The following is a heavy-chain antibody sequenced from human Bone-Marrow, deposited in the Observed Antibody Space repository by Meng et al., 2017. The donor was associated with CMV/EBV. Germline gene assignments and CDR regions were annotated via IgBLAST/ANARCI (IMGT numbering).Heavy chain of an antibody. CDR1: GFTFSSYG. Sequence: GESLKISCAASGFTFSSYGMHWVRQAPGKGLEWVAVIWYDGSNKYYADSVKGRFTISRDNSKNTLYLQMNSLRAEDTAVYYCAKDGEYQLLLHYDFWSGTLDVWGQGTTVTVSS. J-gene: IGHJ6*02. CDR3: AKDGEYQLLLHYDFWSGTLDV. V-gene: IGHV3-33*06. D-gene: IGHD3-3*01. CDR2: IWYDGSNK.